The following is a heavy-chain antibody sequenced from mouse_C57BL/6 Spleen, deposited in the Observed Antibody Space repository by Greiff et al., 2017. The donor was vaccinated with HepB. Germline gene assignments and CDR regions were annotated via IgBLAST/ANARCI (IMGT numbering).Heavy chain of an antibody. CDR1: GFSLTSYG. Sequence: VQLQQSGPGLVQPSQSLSITCTVSGFSLTSYGVHWVRQSPGKGLEWLGVIWRGGSTDYNAAFMSRLSITKDNSKSQVFFKMNSLQADDTAIYYCARNFPDYDGGNYYAMDYWGQGTSVTVSS. CDR3: ARNFPDYDGGNYYAMDY. CDR2: IWRGGST. D-gene: IGHD2-4*01. J-gene: IGHJ4*01. V-gene: IGHV2-5*01.